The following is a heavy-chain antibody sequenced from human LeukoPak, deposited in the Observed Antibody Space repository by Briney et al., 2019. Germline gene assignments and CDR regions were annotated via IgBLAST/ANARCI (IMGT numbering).Heavy chain of an antibody. Sequence: SETLSLTCAVYGGSFSGYYWGWIRQPPGKGLEWIGEINHSGSTNYNPSLKSRVTISVDTSKNQFSLKLSSVTAADTAVYYCARAGATPPRDHDYWGQGTLVTVSS. CDR3: ARAGATPPRDHDY. CDR2: INHSGST. V-gene: IGHV4-34*01. CDR1: GGSFSGYY. J-gene: IGHJ4*02. D-gene: IGHD1-26*01.